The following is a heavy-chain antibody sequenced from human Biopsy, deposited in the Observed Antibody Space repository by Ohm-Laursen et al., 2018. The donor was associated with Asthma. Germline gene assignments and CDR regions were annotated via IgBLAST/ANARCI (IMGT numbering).Heavy chain of an antibody. Sequence: ASSVKVSCKASGGSFSNFAFSWVRRAPGHGLEWMGTILTKFDITSYAEKFQGRVTITADKSTSTTYMELSRLRSEDTAVYYCARSYDTDSYPVLVLDYWGQGTLVTVSS. V-gene: IGHV1-69*04. D-gene: IGHD3-22*01. J-gene: IGHJ4*02. CDR1: GGSFSNFA. CDR2: ILTKFDIT. CDR3: ARSYDTDSYPVLVLDY.